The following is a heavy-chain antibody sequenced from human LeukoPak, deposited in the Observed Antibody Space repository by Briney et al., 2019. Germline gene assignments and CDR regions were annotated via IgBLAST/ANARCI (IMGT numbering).Heavy chain of an antibody. D-gene: IGHD4-17*01. V-gene: IGHV4-59*01. CDR2: IYYSGST. Sequence: SETLSLTCTVSGGSISSYYWSWLRQPPGKGLELIGYIYYSGSTNYNPSLKSRVTISVDTSKNQFSLKLSSVTAADPAVYYCAKVSSYGDYRDDAFDIWGQGTMVTVSS. CDR3: AKVSSYGDYRDDAFDI. CDR1: GGSISSYY. J-gene: IGHJ3*02.